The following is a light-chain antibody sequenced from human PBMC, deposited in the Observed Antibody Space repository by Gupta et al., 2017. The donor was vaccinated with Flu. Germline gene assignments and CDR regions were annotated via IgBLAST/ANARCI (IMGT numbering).Light chain of an antibody. Sequence: EIVLTQSPAILSLSPGETATLSCRASQSVQTWLNWYHQRPGQAPRLLLYDVSTRAAGTPGRFVGGGYETDFTLTITNVEPGDSGFYYCQQRSNWPPGSTFGQGTRLEIK. CDR2: DVS. CDR1: QSVQTW. V-gene: IGKV3-11*01. J-gene: IGKJ5*01. CDR3: QQRSNWPPGST.